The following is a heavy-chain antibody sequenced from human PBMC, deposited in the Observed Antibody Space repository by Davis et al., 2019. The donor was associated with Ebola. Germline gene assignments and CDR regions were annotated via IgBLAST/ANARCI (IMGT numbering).Heavy chain of an antibody. J-gene: IGHJ6*02. CDR2: ISWDSGTT. CDR3: ATLSYGMDV. CDR1: GFKFDDHA. V-gene: IGHV3-9*01. Sequence: GGSLRLSCIASGFKFDDHAMNWVRQGPGRGLEWVSGISWDSGTTLYAESVEGRFSISRDNAKNALYLEMNSLRAEDTAEYYCATLSYGMDVWGQGTTVTVSS.